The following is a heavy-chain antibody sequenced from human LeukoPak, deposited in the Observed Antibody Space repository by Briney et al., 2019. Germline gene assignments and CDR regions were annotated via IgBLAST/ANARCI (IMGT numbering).Heavy chain of an antibody. CDR3: ARHIGGGIEDMDV. V-gene: IGHV4-59*08. D-gene: IGHD3-16*02. Sequence: SETLSLTCTVSGGSIGTYYWSWIRQSPGKGLEWIVYIYVTGSTRYNPYLQSRVTISVDTPRNQFFLKMSSVTAADTAVYYCARHIGGGIEDMDVWGKGTKVTVSS. CDR1: GGSIGTYY. CDR2: IYVTGST. J-gene: IGHJ6*03.